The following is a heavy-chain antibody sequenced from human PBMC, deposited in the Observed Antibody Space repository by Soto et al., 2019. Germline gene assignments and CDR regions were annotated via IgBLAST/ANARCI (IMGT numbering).Heavy chain of an antibody. CDR3: ARGDDFDYYYGVDV. CDR1: GGTFSNHA. D-gene: IGHD3-16*01. J-gene: IGHJ6*02. CDR2: ITPLFGTA. V-gene: IGHV1-69*06. Sequence: QVQLVQSGAEVKKPGSSVKVSYKASGGTFSNHAISWVRQAPGQGLEWMGGITPLFGTANYAQKFQGRVTIIADILTTTAYMELNSLTSEDTAVYYCARGDDFDYYYGVDVWGQGTTVTVSS.